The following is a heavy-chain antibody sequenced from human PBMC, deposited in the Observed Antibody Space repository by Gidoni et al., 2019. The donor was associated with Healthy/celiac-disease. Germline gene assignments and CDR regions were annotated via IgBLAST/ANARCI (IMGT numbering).Heavy chain of an antibody. V-gene: IGHV3-23*01. CDR1: GVSCRRYA. CDR2: ISRSGGST. D-gene: IGHD4-17*01. CDR3: ATAPPYYGGCVYFDY. Sequence: EVQLMECREGVVTRGESLRLSCAAAGVSCRRYAMSCVRQAPGKGLEWVSAISRSGGSTYYAYSVQVLFTISGDNSNNTLYLQSNSLSAEDTAVYYFATAPPYYGGCVYFDYWGQGTLVTVSS. J-gene: IGHJ4*02.